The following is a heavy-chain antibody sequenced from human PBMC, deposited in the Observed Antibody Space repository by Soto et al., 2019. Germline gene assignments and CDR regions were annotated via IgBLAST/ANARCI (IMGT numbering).Heavy chain of an antibody. J-gene: IGHJ6*02. CDR2: ISSSSTHI. CDR3: VRERGLSSFYGMDV. V-gene: IGHV3-21*01. Sequence: GGSLRLSCAASGFALSSYSMNWVRQASGKGLEWVASISSSSTHIYYADSVKGRFTISRDNARNSLYLQMNSLRAEDTAVYYCVRERGLSSFYGMDVWGQGTTVTVSS. CDR1: GFALSSYS. D-gene: IGHD2-21*02.